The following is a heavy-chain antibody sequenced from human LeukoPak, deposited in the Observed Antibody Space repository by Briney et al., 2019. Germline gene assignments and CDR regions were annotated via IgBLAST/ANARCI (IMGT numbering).Heavy chain of an antibody. CDR3: ARVFLGAFDP. J-gene: IGHJ5*02. Sequence: IPSETLTLTCTASGVSISDYYWSWIRQPPGKGLEWMGYIFYGGSTIYNPSLKSRVTRSVDTSKNQFSLKLSSVTAADPAVSYCARVFLGAFDPWGQGTRVTVSS. CDR2: IFYGGST. D-gene: IGHD3-10*02. CDR1: GVSISDYY. V-gene: IGHV4-59*12.